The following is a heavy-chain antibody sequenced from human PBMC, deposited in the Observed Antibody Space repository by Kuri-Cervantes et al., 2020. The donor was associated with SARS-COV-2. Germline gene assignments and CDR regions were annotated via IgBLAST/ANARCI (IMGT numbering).Heavy chain of an antibody. CDR1: GFTVSSNY. Sequence: GGSLRRSCAASGFTVSSNYMSWVRQAPGKGLEWVSVIYSGGSTYYADSVKGRFTISRDNSKNTLYLQMNSLRAEDTAVYYCAREKSYYDFWSGYYTGSYFDYWGQGTLVTVSS. V-gene: IGHV3-66*01. J-gene: IGHJ4*02. CDR2: IYSGGST. CDR3: AREKSYYDFWSGYYTGSYFDY. D-gene: IGHD3-3*01.